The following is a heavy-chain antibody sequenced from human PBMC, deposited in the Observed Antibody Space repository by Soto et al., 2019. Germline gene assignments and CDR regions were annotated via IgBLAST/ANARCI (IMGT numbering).Heavy chain of an antibody. J-gene: IGHJ3*02. V-gene: IGHV4-39*01. Sequence: PSETLSLTCTVSGGSISSSSYYRGWIRQPPGKGLEWIGSIYYSGSTYYNPSLKSRVTISVDTSKNQFSLKLSSVTAADTAVYYCARRWLPLRDAFDIWGQGTMVTVSS. D-gene: IGHD3-22*01. CDR2: IYYSGST. CDR3: ARRWLPLRDAFDI. CDR1: GGSISSSSYY.